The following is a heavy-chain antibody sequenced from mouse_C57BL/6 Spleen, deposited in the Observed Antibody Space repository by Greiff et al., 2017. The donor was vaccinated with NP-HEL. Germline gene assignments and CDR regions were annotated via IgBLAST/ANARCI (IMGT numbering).Heavy chain of an antibody. CDR3: ARNYGSSYVGYFDY. CDR2: IDPSDSYT. D-gene: IGHD1-1*01. CDR1: GYTFTSYW. Sequence: QVQLQQPGAELVMPGASVKLSCKASGYTFTSYWMHWVKQRPGQGLEWIGEIDPSDSYTNYNQKFKGKFTLTVDKSSSTAYMQLSSLTSGDSAVYYCARNYGSSYVGYFDYWGQGTTLTVSS. J-gene: IGHJ2*01. V-gene: IGHV1-69*01.